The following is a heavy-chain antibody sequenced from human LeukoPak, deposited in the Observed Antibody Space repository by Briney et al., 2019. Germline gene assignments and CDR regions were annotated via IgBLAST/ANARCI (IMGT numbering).Heavy chain of an antibody. CDR3: VRDRHGEPVVY. V-gene: IGHV3-30-3*01. CDR1: GYSFSTYA. Sequence: GGSLRLSCAASGYSFSTYAMHWVRQAPGKGLEWVAIISDDGSNKYYADSVKGRFTTSRDNSKNTLYLQMNSLRAEDTAVYYCVRDRHGEPVVYWGQGTLVIVSS. J-gene: IGHJ4*02. D-gene: IGHD2-21*01. CDR2: ISDDGSNK.